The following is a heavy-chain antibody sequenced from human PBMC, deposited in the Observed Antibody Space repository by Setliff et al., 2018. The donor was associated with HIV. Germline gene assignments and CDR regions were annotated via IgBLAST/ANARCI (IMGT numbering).Heavy chain of an antibody. CDR1: GFTFSDYY. Sequence: GGSLRLSCAASGFTFSDYYMSWIRQAPGKGMEWILYISSGNDIIYYADSVKGRFTISRDNAKSSLYLQMNSLRAEDTAVYYCARSVVGYYYYGMDVWGQGTLVTVSS. CDR3: ARSVVGYYYYGMDV. D-gene: IGHD3-16*01. V-gene: IGHV3-11*04. CDR2: ISSGNDII. J-gene: IGHJ6*02.